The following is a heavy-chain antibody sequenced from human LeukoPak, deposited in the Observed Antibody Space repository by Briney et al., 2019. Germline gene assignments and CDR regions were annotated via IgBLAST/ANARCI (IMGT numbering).Heavy chain of an antibody. Sequence: SETLSLTCTVSGGSISSSSYYWGWIRQPPGKRLEWIGSIYYSGSTYYNPSLKSRVTISVDTSKNQFSLKLSSVTAADTAVYYCARVGWNDVNAFDIWGQGTMVTVSS. D-gene: IGHD1-1*01. J-gene: IGHJ3*02. V-gene: IGHV4-39*07. CDR1: GGSISSSSYY. CDR3: ARVGWNDVNAFDI. CDR2: IYYSGST.